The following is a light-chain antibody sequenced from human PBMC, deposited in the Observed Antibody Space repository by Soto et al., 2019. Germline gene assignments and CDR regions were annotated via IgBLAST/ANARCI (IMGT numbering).Light chain of an antibody. CDR3: PSYDSSLSGYV. CDR2: GNS. CDR1: SSNIGAGYD. Sequence: QAVLTQPPSVSGAPGQRVTISCTGSSSNIGAGYDVHWYQQLPGTAPKLLIYGNSNRPSGVPDRFSGSNSGTSASLAITWLQDEDEADYYCPSYDSSLSGYVFGTGTELTVL. V-gene: IGLV1-40*01. J-gene: IGLJ1*01.